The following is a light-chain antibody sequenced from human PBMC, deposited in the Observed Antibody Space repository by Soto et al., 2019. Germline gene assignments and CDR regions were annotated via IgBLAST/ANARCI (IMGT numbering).Light chain of an antibody. CDR3: QHSYSTPRT. CDR1: QSIRSY. Sequence: DIQMTQSPSSLSASVGDRVTITCRASQSIRSYLNWYQQKPGKAPKLLIYATFSLQSGVPSRFSGSGSGTDFTLTISSLQPEDFATYYCQHSYSTPRTFGQGNKVEIK. CDR2: ATF. V-gene: IGKV1-39*01. J-gene: IGKJ1*01.